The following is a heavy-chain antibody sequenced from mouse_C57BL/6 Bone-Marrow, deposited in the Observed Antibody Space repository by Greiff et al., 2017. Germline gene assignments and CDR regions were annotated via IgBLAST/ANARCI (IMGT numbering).Heavy chain of an antibody. CDR2: ILPGSGST. CDR1: GYTFTGYW. Sequence: QVQLKESGAELMKPGASVKLSCKATGYTFTGYWIEWVKQRPGHGLEWIGEILPGSGSTNYNEKFKGKATFTADTSSNTAYMQLSSLTTEDSAIYYCARDPYYGSSLVVPYYFDYWGQGTTLTVSS. J-gene: IGHJ2*01. V-gene: IGHV1-9*01. D-gene: IGHD1-1*01. CDR3: ARDPYYGSSLVVPYYFDY.